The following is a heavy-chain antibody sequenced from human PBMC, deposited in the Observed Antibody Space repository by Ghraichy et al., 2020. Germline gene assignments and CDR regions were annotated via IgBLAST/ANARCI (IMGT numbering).Heavy chain of an antibody. CDR3: ARSRTAHGSGYNL. CDR2: ISSSGNVI. Sequence: GGSLRLSCAASGFTFSDYYMSWIRQAPGKGLEWVSYISSSGNVIHYAGSVEGRFSISMDNSKSSGFLQMNSLRAEDTAVYYCARSRTAHGSGYNLWGQGTLVTVSS. J-gene: IGHJ5*02. V-gene: IGHV3-11*01. D-gene: IGHD3-22*01. CDR1: GFTFSDYY.